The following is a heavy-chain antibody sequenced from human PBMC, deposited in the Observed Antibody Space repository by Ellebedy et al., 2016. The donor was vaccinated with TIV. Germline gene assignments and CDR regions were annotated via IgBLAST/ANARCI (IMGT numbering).Heavy chain of an antibody. D-gene: IGHD6-19*01. V-gene: IGHV3-48*03. Sequence: PGGSLRLSCAASGFIFSRYEMNWVRQAPGKGLEWLSYISSSGSTIYYADSVKGRFTISRDNAKNSLYLQMNSLRAEDTAAYYCARDAEVPGPVGKFDYWGQGILVTVSS. J-gene: IGHJ4*02. CDR1: GFIFSRYE. CDR3: ARDAEVPGPVGKFDY. CDR2: ISSSGSTI.